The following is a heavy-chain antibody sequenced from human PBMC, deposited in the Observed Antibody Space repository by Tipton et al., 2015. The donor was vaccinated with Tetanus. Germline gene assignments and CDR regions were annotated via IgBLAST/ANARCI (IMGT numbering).Heavy chain of an antibody. CDR3: VRYNYEEGWFDP. V-gene: IGHV3-48*04. CDR2: ISGSSATI. D-gene: IGHD5-24*01. J-gene: IGHJ5*02. Sequence: GSLRLSCAGSGFSFNNFGMTWVRQAPGKGLECISYISGSSATIRYADSVKGRFTISRDNAKSSLFLQMNSLRAEDSALYYCVRYNYEEGWFDPWGQGTLVTVSS. CDR1: GFSFNNFG.